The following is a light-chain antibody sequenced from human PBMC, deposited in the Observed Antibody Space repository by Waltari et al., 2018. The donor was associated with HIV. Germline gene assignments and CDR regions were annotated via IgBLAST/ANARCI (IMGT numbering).Light chain of an antibody. V-gene: IGLV3-21*02. Sequence: SYVLTQPPSVSVAPGQTARITCGGNNIGSKSVHWYQQKPGQAPVLVVEDDSDRPSGSPERVSGSNSGNTATLTISRVEAGDEADYYCQVWDSSSDHTRVFGGGTKLTVL. CDR3: QVWDSSSDHTRV. CDR2: DDS. CDR1: NIGSKS. J-gene: IGLJ2*01.